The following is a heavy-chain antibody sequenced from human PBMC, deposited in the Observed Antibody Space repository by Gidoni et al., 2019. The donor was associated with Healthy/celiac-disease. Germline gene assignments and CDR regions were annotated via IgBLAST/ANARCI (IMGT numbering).Heavy chain of an antibody. J-gene: IGHJ4*02. CDR2: IDPCDSYT. V-gene: IGHV5-10-1*03. CDR1: GYSITSYW. Sequence: EVQMVKSGAEQKKPGESLRICCRGSGYSITSYWISWVRQMSGKGLEWIGRIDPCDSYTNYSPSFPCHVTISADKSISTAYLQLSSLKASDTAMYYCARGGDSGYQVYDYWGQGTLVTVSS. D-gene: IGHD3-22*01. CDR3: ARGGDSGYQVYDY.